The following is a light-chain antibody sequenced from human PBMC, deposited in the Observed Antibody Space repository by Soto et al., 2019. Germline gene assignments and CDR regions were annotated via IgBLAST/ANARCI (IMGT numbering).Light chain of an antibody. CDR1: QGISSY. CDR3: QQLNSYLPLT. Sequence: DIPLTQSPSFLSASVGDRVTITCRASQGISSYLAWYQQKPGKAPKLLIYAASTLQSGVPSRFSGSGSVTEFTLTISSLQPEDFATYYCQQLNSYLPLTFGGGTKVEIK. V-gene: IGKV1-9*01. CDR2: AAS. J-gene: IGKJ4*01.